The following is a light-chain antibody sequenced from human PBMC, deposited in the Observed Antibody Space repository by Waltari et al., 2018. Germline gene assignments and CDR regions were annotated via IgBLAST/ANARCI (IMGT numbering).Light chain of an antibody. CDR3: ASYISDSTLEL. Sequence: QSALTQPASVSGSPGQSISISCTGTSSDVGAYNYVSWYQQHPGKAPRPIVFDVSSRPSGVAGRVSGSKSGNTASLTISGLQGEDETKYYCASYISDSTLELVGGGTSLTVL. CDR1: SSDVGAYNY. CDR2: DVS. V-gene: IGLV2-14*03. J-gene: IGLJ2*01.